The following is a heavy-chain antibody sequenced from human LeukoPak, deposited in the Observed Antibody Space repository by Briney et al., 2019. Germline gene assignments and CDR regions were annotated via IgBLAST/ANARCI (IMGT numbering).Heavy chain of an antibody. CDR2: ITSIGGGST. J-gene: IGHJ3*01. V-gene: IGHV3-23*01. CDR3: AKGGGMAATWDAIDF. Sequence: GGSLRLSCAASGFTFSSYAMSWVRQAPGKGLEWVSVITSIGGGSTYYADSVNGRFTISRDNSKNTLYLQMNNLRAEDTAIYYCAKGGGMAATWDAIDFWGQGTMVTVSS. D-gene: IGHD3-16*01. CDR1: GFTFSSYA.